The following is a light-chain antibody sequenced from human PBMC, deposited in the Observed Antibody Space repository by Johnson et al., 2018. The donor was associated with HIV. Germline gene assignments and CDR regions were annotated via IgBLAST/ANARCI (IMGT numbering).Light chain of an antibody. Sequence: QSVLTQPPSVSAAPGQKVTISCSGSSYNIGNNYVSWYQQLPGTAPKLLIYDNNKRPSGIPDRFSGSKSGTSATLGITGLQTGDEADYYCGTWDSSLRGGVFGTGTKVTVL. CDR2: DNN. V-gene: IGLV1-51*01. CDR1: SYNIGNNY. J-gene: IGLJ1*01. CDR3: GTWDSSLRGGV.